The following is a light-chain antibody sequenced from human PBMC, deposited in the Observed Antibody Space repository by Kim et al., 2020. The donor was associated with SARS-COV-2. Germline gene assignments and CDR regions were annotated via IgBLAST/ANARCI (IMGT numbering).Light chain of an antibody. CDR2: GAS. Sequence: EIVLRQSPGTLSLSPGERATISCRASQSVSSSHLAWYQQKPGQAPRLLLSGASSRATGIPDRFSGSGSGTDFTLTISRLEPEDFAVYYCQQFGSSVTLGQGTKLEI. CDR1: QSVSSSH. V-gene: IGKV3-20*01. J-gene: IGKJ2*01. CDR3: QQFGSSVT.